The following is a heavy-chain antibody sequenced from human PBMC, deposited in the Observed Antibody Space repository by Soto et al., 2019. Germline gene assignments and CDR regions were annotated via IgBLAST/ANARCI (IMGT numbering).Heavy chain of an antibody. CDR3: ARRVRELLEDAFDI. CDR2: IYYSGST. V-gene: IGHV4-39*01. CDR1: GGSISSTGYY. D-gene: IGHD1-26*01. J-gene: IGHJ3*02. Sequence: QLQLQESGPGLVKPSETLSLTCTVSGGSISSTGYYWGWIRQPPGKGLEWIGSIYYSGSTYYNPSLKSRVTISVDTSKNQFSLKLSSVIAADTAAYYCARRVRELLEDAFDIWGQGTMVTVSS.